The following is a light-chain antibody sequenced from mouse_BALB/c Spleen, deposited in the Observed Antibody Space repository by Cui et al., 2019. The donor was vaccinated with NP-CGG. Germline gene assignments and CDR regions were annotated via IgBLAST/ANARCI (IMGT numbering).Light chain of an antibody. V-gene: IGLV1*01. CDR1: TGTVTTNNY. CDR2: GTN. Sequence: AVGTEESALTRSPGPTVTLTCRSSTGTVTTNNYANWVPGKPDHFFPGLIGGTNNRAPGVPARFSGSLIGDKAALTITGAQTEDEAIYFCALWYSNHWVFGGGTKLTVL. J-gene: IGLJ1*01. CDR3: ALWYSNHWV.